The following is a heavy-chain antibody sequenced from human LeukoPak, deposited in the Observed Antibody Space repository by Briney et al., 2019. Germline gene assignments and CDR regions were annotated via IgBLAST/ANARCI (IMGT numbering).Heavy chain of an antibody. CDR2: ISAYNGNT. CDR3: ARDSYGDSPFDY. V-gene: IGHV1-18*01. Sequence: RWASVKVSCKASGYTFTSYGISWVRQAPGQGLEWMGWISAYNGNTNYAQKLQGRVTMTTDTSTSTAYMELRSLRSDDTAVYYCARDSYGDSPFDYWGQGTLVTVSS. CDR1: GYTFTSYG. D-gene: IGHD4-17*01. J-gene: IGHJ4*02.